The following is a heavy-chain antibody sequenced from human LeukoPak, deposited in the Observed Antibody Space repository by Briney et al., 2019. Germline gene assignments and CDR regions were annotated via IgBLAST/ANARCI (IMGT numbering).Heavy chain of an antibody. D-gene: IGHD1-26*01. CDR2: IYYSGST. CDR1: GGSISSYY. Sequence: SETRSLTCTVSGGSISSYYWSWIRQPPGKGLEWIGYIYYSGSTNYNPSLKSRVTISVDTPKNQFSLKLSSVTAADTAVYYCARVIVGAINYFDYWGQGTLVTVSS. CDR3: ARVIVGAINYFDY. J-gene: IGHJ4*02. V-gene: IGHV4-59*01.